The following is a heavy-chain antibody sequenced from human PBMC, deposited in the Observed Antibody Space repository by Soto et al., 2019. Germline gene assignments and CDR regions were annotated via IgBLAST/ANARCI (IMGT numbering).Heavy chain of an antibody. Sequence: QVQLQQSGAGLLKPSETLSLTCAVYGESFSGHIWTWIRQTPGKGLQWIGQINHSGSASYNPSLKSRVTISVHTSNSRFSLELSSVTAADTAVYYCARGLITGSHYSGGWYYFYSWGQGTQVTFSS. J-gene: IGHJ4*02. CDR3: ARGLITGSHYSGGWYYFYS. V-gene: IGHV4-34*01. D-gene: IGHD6-19*01. CDR1: GESFSGHI. CDR2: INHSGSA.